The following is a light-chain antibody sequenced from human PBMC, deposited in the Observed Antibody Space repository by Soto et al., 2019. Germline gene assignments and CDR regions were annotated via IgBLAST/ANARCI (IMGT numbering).Light chain of an antibody. CDR2: DAS. CDR1: RNITSW. Sequence: GDRVPITCRASRNITSWLAWYQQKPGKAPNLLIYDASTLESGVPSRFSGSGSGTEFTLTISSLQPDDFATYSCQQYSLYSTFGQGTKVDIK. J-gene: IGKJ1*01. CDR3: QQYSLYST. V-gene: IGKV1-5*01.